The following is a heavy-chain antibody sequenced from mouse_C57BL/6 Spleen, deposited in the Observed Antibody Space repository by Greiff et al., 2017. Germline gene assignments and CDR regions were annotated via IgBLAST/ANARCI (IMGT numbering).Heavy chain of an antibody. V-gene: IGHV3-6*01. J-gene: IGHJ4*01. CDR2: ISYDGSN. CDR3: ASDRDYAMDY. Sequence: VQLKQSGPGLVKPSQSLSLTCSVTGYSITSGYYWTWIRQFPGNKLEWMGYISYDGSNNYNPSLKNRISITRDTSKNQFFLKLNSVTTEDTATYYCASDRDYAMDYWGQGTSVTVSS. CDR1: GYSITSGYY.